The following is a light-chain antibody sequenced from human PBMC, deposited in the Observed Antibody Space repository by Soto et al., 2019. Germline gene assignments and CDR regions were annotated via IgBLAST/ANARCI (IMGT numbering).Light chain of an antibody. CDR3: QQYNNWPPMYT. CDR1: QSVSSN. CDR2: GAS. Sequence: EIVMTQSPATLSVSPRERATLSCRASQSVSSNLAWYQQKPGQAPRLLIYGASTRATGIPARFSGSGSGTEFTLTISILQSDDFEVYYCQQYNNWPPMYTFGQGTKLEIK. V-gene: IGKV3-15*01. J-gene: IGKJ2*01.